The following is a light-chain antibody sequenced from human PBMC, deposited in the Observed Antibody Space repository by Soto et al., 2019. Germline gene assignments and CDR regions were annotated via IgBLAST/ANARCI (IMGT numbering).Light chain of an antibody. J-gene: IGLJ1*01. CDR2: GNS. Sequence: QSVLTQPPSASGTPGQSVTISCSGSTSNIGSNTVNWYQQLPGTAPKLLIYGNSNRPSGVPDRFSGSKSGTSASLAITGLQAEDEADYYCQSYDSSLSGYVFGTGTKVTVL. V-gene: IGLV1-40*01. CDR3: QSYDSSLSGYV. CDR1: TSNIGSNT.